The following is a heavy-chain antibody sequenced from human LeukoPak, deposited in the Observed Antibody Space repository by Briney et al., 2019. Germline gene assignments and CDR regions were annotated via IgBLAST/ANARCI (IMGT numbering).Heavy chain of an antibody. CDR1: GFTFSSNG. CDR3: AKDKYSSTSIDC. D-gene: IGHD6-13*01. V-gene: IGHV3-30*02. Sequence: GGSLRLSCTASGFTFSSNGXXXXXXXXXXXXXXXXHLWNDGSNKGYGASVKGRFTISRDNSKNTLYLQMNSLRAEDTAIYYCAKDKYSSTSIDCWGQGTLVTVSS. J-gene: IGHJ4*02. CDR2: LWNDGSNK.